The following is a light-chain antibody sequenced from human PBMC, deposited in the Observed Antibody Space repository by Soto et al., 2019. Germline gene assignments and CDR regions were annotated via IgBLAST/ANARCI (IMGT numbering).Light chain of an antibody. CDR2: DVS. V-gene: IGLV2-14*01. CDR1: SSDVGGYNY. CDR3: SSYTSSSTLLYV. Sequence: QSALPQPASVSGSPGQSITISCTGTSSDVGGYNYVSWYQQHPGKAPKLMIYDVSNRPSGVSNRFSGPKSGNTASLTISGLQAEDEADYYCSSYTSSSTLLYVFGTGTKVTVL. J-gene: IGLJ1*01.